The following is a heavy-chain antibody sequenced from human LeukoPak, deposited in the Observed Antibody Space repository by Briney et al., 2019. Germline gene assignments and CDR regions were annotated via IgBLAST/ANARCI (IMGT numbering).Heavy chain of an antibody. Sequence: SETLSLTCTVSGGSISSSGYYWGWIRQPPGKGLEWIGSIHYSGSTYYNPSLNSRVTISIETSKHQFSLKLSFVTAADKAVYYCARGSDYYDSSGLGYWGQGTLVTVSS. CDR3: ARGSDYYDSSGLGY. CDR1: GGSISSSGYY. D-gene: IGHD3-22*01. V-gene: IGHV4-39*07. CDR2: IHYSGST. J-gene: IGHJ4*02.